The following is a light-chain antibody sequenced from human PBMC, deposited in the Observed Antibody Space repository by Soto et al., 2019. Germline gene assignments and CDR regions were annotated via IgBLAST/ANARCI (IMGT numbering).Light chain of an antibody. Sequence: EIVITQSPATLSVSPGERATLSCRASQSIGNNLAWLQQRPGQAPSLLFYGASTRAPGIPARFSASGSRTDFTLTISSLQSEDFAVYYCLQYGYWPPEYTFGQGTTVEI. V-gene: IGKV3-15*01. CDR3: LQYGYWPPEYT. CDR1: QSIGNN. CDR2: GAS. J-gene: IGKJ2*01.